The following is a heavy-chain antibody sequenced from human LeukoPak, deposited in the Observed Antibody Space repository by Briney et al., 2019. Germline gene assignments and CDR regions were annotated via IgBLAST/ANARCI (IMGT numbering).Heavy chain of an antibody. CDR3: ASGYDSSGYYPEYFQH. CDR2: ISSSGSTI. J-gene: IGHJ1*01. Sequence: GGSLRLSCAASGFTFSDYYMSWIRQAPGKGLEWVSYISSSGSTIYYADSVKGRFTISRDNAKNSLYLQMNSLRAEDTAVYYCASGYDSSGYYPEYFQHWGQGTLVTVSS. D-gene: IGHD3-22*01. CDR1: GFTFSDYY. V-gene: IGHV3-11*01.